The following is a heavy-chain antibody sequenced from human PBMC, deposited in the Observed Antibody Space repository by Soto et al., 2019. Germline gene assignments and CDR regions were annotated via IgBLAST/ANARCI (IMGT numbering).Heavy chain of an antibody. J-gene: IGHJ6*02. CDR1: GGSISSSSYY. V-gene: IGHV4-39*01. Sequence: QLQLQESGPGLVKPSETLSLTCTVSGGSISSSSYYWGWIRQPPGKGLEWIGSIYYSGSTYYNASLKSRVTISGDTSKNQFSLKVNSVTAADTAVYYCARHGGPDYGVFFDVWGQGTTVTVSS. CDR3: ARHGGPDYGVFFDV. CDR2: IYYSGST. D-gene: IGHD4-17*01.